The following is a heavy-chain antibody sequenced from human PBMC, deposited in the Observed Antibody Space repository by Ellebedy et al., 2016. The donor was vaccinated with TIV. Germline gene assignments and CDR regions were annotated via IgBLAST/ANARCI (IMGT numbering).Heavy chain of an antibody. J-gene: IGHJ6*02. CDR2: ISWNSGSI. V-gene: IGHV3-9*01. CDR1: GFTFDDYA. D-gene: IGHD1-1*01. Sequence: GGSLRLXXAASGFTFDDYAMHWVRQAPGKGLEWVSGISWNSGSIGYADSVKGRFTISRDNAKNSLYLQMNSLRAEDTALYYCAKERHGMDVWGQGTTVTVSS. CDR3: AKERHGMDV.